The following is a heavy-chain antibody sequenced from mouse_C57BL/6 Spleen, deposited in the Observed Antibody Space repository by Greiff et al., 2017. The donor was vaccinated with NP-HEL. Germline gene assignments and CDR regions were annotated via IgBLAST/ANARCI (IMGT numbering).Heavy chain of an antibody. CDR3: ARKRITTVVAPPFDV. D-gene: IGHD1-1*01. Sequence: QVQLQQPGTELVKPGASVKLSCKASGYTFTSYWMHWVKQRPGQGLEWIGNINPSNGGTNYNEKFKSKATLTVDKSSSTAYMQLSSLTSEDSAVYYCARKRITTVVAPPFDVWGTGTTVTVSS. J-gene: IGHJ1*03. CDR1: GYTFTSYW. CDR2: INPSNGGT. V-gene: IGHV1-53*01.